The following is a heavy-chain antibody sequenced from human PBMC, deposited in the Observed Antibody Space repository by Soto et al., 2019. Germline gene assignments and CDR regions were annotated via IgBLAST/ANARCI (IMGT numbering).Heavy chain of an antibody. V-gene: IGHV4-39*01. D-gene: IGHD5-12*01. J-gene: IGHJ6*02. Sequence: SETLSLTCTVSGGSISSSSYYWGWIRQPPGKGLEWIGSIYYSGSTYYNPSLKSRVTISVDTSKNQFSLKLSSVTAADTAVYYCQSYVDIVATLVRDYYYGMDVWGQGTTVTVS. CDR1: GGSISSSSYY. CDR2: IYYSGST. CDR3: QSYVDIVATLVRDYYYGMDV.